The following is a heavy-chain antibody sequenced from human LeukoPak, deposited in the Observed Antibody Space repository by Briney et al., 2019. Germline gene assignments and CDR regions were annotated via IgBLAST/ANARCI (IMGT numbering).Heavy chain of an antibody. CDR3: ARGDYDFWSGYYETSNPLEY. D-gene: IGHD3-3*01. Sequence: ASVKVSCKASGYTLTSYDINWVRQATGQGLEWMGWMNPNSGNTGYAQKFQGRVTMTRNTPISTAYMELSSLRSEDTAVYSCARGDYDFWSGYYETSNPLEYWGQGELVTVSS. V-gene: IGHV1-8*01. J-gene: IGHJ4*02. CDR1: GYTLTSYD. CDR2: MNPNSGNT.